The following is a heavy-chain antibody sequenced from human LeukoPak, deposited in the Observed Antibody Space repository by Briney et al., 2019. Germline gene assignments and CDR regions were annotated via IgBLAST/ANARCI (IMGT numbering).Heavy chain of an antibody. CDR1: GFTFSSYG. V-gene: IGHV3-30*02. CDR3: ATFTYYYDSSGYSQGDY. Sequence: GGSLRLSCAASGFTFSSYGMHWVRQTPGKGLEWVAFIRYDGSNKYYADSVKGRFTISRDNSKNTLYLQMNSLRAEDTAVYYCATFTYYYDSSGYSQGDYWGQGTLVTVSS. J-gene: IGHJ4*02. D-gene: IGHD3-22*01. CDR2: IRYDGSNK.